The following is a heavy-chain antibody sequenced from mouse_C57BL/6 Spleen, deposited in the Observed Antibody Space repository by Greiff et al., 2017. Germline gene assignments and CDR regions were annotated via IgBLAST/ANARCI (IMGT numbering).Heavy chain of an antibody. CDR2: INPYNGDT. V-gene: IGHV1-20*01. CDR3: ARDYYGSSYGYFDV. J-gene: IGHJ1*03. Sequence: EVQLQQSGPELVKPGDSVKISCKASGYSFTGYFMNWVMQSHGKSLEWIGRINPYNGDTFYNQKFKGKATLTVDKSSSTAHMELRSLTSEDSSVYYSARDYYGSSYGYFDVWGTGTTVTVSS. CDR1: GYSFTGYF. D-gene: IGHD1-1*01.